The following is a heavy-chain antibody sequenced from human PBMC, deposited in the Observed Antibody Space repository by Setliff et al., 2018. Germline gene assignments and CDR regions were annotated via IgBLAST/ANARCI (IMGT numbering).Heavy chain of an antibody. J-gene: IGHJ4*02. D-gene: IGHD3-10*01. CDR2: INQYGSEK. CDR1: GFTFSTYW. V-gene: IGHV3-7*01. CDR3: ARPGRSNYWDSFDY. Sequence: SLRLSCAASGFTFSTYWMSWVRQAPGKGLEWVANINQYGSEKYYVDSVKGRFTIPRDNAKKSLDLQMNSLRVDDTAVYYCARPGRSNYWDSFDYWGQGILVTVSS.